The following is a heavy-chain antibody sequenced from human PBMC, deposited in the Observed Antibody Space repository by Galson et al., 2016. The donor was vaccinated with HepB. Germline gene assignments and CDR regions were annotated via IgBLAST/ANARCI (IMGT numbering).Heavy chain of an antibody. CDR3: AKDLGERLVTVYYYMDV. D-gene: IGHD3-16*01. J-gene: IGHJ6*03. CDR2: ISGSSAYT. CDR1: GFIFSKYA. Sequence: SLRLSCAASGFIFSKYAMSWVRRAPGKGLEWVSAISGSSAYTYYADSVQGRFTISRDNSQNTLYLQMNSLRAEDTAVYYCAKDLGERLVTVYYYMDVWGKGTTVTVSS. V-gene: IGHV3-23*01.